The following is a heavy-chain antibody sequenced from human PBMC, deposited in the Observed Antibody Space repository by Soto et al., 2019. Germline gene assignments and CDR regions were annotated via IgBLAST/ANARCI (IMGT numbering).Heavy chain of an antibody. CDR1: GFSLTTSGVG. CDR2: IYWDDDK. Sequence: QITLKESGPTLVKPTQTLTLTCTFSGFSLTTSGVGVGWIRQPPGKALEWLALIYWDDDKRYSPSLKSRLTITKHTSRNQVALTMTNMAPVETATSFWAHRAGCGEFDSWGPGTLVTVSS. D-gene: IGHD3-10*01. CDR3: AHRAGCGEFDS. V-gene: IGHV2-5*02. J-gene: IGHJ5*01.